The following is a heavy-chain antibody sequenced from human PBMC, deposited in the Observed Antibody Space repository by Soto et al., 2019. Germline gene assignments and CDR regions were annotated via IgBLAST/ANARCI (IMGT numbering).Heavy chain of an antibody. V-gene: IGHV3-23*01. CDR3: AKVILLWELLDHFDY. D-gene: IGHD1-26*01. Sequence: EVQLLESGGGLVQPGGSLRLSCAASGFTFSNYAMTWVRQAPGKGLEWVSGISASGVSTYYANSVKGRFTISRDNSKNTLYLQMNSLRAEDTAVYYCAKVILLWELLDHFDYWGQGALVTVSS. J-gene: IGHJ4*02. CDR2: ISASGVST. CDR1: GFTFSNYA.